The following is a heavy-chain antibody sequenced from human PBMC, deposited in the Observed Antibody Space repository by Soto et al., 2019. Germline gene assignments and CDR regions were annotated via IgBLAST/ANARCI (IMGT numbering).Heavy chain of an antibody. J-gene: IGHJ4*02. CDR3: AAGYYYDSSGDSPLFDY. D-gene: IGHD3-22*01. CDR2: IVVGSGNT. V-gene: IGHV1-58*01. CDR1: GFTFTSSA. Sequence: SVKVSFKASGFTFTSSAVQWVRQARGQRLEWIGWIVVGSGNTNYAQKFQERVTITRDMSTSTAYMELSSLRSEDTAVYYCAAGYYYDSSGDSPLFDYWGQGTLVTVSS.